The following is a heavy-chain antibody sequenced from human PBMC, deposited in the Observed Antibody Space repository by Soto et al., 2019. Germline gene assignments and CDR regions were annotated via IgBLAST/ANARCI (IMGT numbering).Heavy chain of an antibody. J-gene: IGHJ2*01. D-gene: IGHD3-22*01. Sequence: QVQLQESGPGLVKPSETLSLTCTVSGGSVNSDSSYWSWIRQPPGKGLEWIGYISYSGGTNYNPSLKSRVTISVDTGENRFSLNLNSVTAADTAVYYCARGPGDSDSSYYKLNWYFDLWGRGTLVTVSS. CDR1: GGSVNSDSSY. CDR3: ARGPGDSDSSYYKLNWYFDL. CDR2: ISYSGGT. V-gene: IGHV4-61*03.